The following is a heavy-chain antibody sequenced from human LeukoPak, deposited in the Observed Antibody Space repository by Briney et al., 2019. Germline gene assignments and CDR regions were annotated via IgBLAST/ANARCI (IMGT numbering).Heavy chain of an antibody. D-gene: IGHD2-15*01. J-gene: IGHJ4*02. CDR3: ARGRHCSGGKCYGDY. CDR2: INTDTGNP. CDR1: GYTFTTFA. V-gene: IGHV7-4-1*02. Sequence: ASVKVSCKASGYTFTTFAVNWVRQAPGQGLEWMGWINTDTGNPTYSQDFTGRFVLSLDTSLSTAYLQISSLKAEDTAVYYCARGRHCSGGKCYGDYWGQGTLVTVSS.